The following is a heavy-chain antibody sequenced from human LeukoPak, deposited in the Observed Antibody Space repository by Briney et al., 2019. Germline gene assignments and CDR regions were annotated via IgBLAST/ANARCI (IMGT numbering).Heavy chain of an antibody. CDR2: IYWNGDGA. Sequence: PGRSLRLSCVASGVIVNDHAMHWVRQGPGKGLEWVAGIYWNGDGADYADPVKGRFTISRDNAKNSLYLQMNSLRADDTALYYCGKDVSAGGMDVWGQGTTVTVSS. CDR1: GVIVNDHA. J-gene: IGHJ6*02. V-gene: IGHV3-9*01. CDR3: GKDVSAGGMDV.